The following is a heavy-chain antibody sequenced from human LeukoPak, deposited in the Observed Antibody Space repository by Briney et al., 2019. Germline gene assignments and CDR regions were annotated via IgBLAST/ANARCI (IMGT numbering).Heavy chain of an antibody. CDR3: VKTGSGSFGDY. CDR1: GFTFRGYD. Sequence: GGSLRLSCAASGFTFRGYDMYWVRQAPGKGLEWVAFIRYDESHKYYVDSVKGRFTISRDNSMNTMYVQMNTLRPDDTGVYYCVKTGSGSFGDYWGQGSLVTISS. V-gene: IGHV3-30*02. CDR2: IRYDESHK. J-gene: IGHJ4*02. D-gene: IGHD2-15*01.